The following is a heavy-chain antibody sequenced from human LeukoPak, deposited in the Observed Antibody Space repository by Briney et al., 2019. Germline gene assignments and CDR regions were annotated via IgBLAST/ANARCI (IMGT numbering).Heavy chain of an antibody. J-gene: IGHJ4*02. Sequence: PGGSLRLSCAASGFTFSDYYVTWLRQVPGEGLEWLSYISGRGNTIYYADSVRGRFTISRDNAKNAVFLQMNNLRADDTALYYCARNAASCGGDCYFDSWGQGTLVTVSS. CDR3: ARNAASCGGDCYFDS. V-gene: IGHV3-11*04. CDR1: GFTFSDYY. CDR2: ISGRGNTI. D-gene: IGHD2-21*01.